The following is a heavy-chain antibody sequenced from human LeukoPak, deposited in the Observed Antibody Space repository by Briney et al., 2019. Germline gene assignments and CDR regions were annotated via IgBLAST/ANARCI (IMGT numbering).Heavy chain of an antibody. J-gene: IGHJ3*02. Sequence: PGGSLRLSCAASGFIFSNYGMHWVRQAPGKGLEWVAVVWYDGGNKYYADSVKGRFTISRDNSKNTLYLQMDSLRAEDTAVYYCARDRYCSGGSCYSDVFDIWGQGTMVTVSS. V-gene: IGHV3-33*01. D-gene: IGHD2-15*01. CDR1: GFIFSNYG. CDR2: VWYDGGNK. CDR3: ARDRYCSGGSCYSDVFDI.